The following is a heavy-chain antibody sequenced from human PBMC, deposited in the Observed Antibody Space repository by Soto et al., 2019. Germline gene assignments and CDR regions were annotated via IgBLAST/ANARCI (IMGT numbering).Heavy chain of an antibody. Sequence: GGSLRLSCVGSGFTFSDSVMAWVRQAPGKGLEWLSVMSGDGRTRYALSVTGRFTISRDNSKNTLYLQMRSLRAEDAAAYYCVKWHTSNFDSLPFNGFDFWGQGTQVTVSS. CDR1: GFTFSDSV. J-gene: IGHJ4*02. CDR3: VKWHTSNFDSLPFNGFDF. CDR2: MSGDGRT. D-gene: IGHD3-22*01. V-gene: IGHV3-23*01.